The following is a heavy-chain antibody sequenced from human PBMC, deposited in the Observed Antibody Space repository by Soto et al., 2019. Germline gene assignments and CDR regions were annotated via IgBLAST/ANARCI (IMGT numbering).Heavy chain of an antibody. Sequence: ASVKVSCKASGYTFTSYGISWVRQAPGQGLEWMGWISAYNGNTNYAQKLQVRVTMTTDTSTSTAYMELRSLRSDDTAVYYCARVSFSFSSGCNHCDVMAFGAQGTSDPVS. D-gene: IGHD3-3*02. V-gene: IGHV1-18*04. CDR2: ISAYNGNT. CDR3: ARVSFSFSSGCNHCDVMAF. CDR1: GYTFTSYG. J-gene: IGHJ6*02.